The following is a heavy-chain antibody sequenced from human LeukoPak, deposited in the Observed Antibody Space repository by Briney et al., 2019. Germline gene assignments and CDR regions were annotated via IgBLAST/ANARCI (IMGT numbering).Heavy chain of an antibody. CDR1: GYTFTNYV. Sequence: ASVKVSCKASGYTFTNYVINWVRQATGQGLEWIGWMNPNSRNTGFAQKFQDRVSMTRDTSINTAYMELNSLRSGDTAVYYCARATPGGLHGYSFDYWGEGTVVTVYS. CDR3: ARATPGGLHGYSFDY. V-gene: IGHV1-8*02. J-gene: IGHJ4*02. D-gene: IGHD5-24*01. CDR2: MNPNSRNT.